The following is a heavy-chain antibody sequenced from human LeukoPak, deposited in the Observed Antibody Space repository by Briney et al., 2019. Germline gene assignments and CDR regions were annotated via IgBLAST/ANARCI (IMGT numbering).Heavy chain of an antibody. V-gene: IGHV2-5*01. J-gene: IGHJ4*02. Sequence: SGPTLVNPTQTLTLTCTFSGFSLSTSGVGVGWIRQPPGKALEWLALIYWNDDKRINSALKTRLTITKDTSQNQVVLRMTNMDPVDTATYYCAHPLEVQWLVAFDNWGQGTLVTVSS. CDR2: IYWNDDK. CDR1: GFSLSTSGVG. CDR3: AHPLEVQWLVAFDN. D-gene: IGHD5-12*01.